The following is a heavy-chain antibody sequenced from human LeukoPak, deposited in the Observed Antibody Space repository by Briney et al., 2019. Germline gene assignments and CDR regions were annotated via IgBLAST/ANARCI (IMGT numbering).Heavy chain of an antibody. CDR2: IYHSGST. J-gene: IGHJ4*02. Sequence: SGTLSLTCAVSGGSISSSNWWSWVRQPPGKWLEWIGEIYHSGSTNYNPSLKSRVTISVDKSKNQFSLKLSSVTAADTAVYYCAREVGATHQSFDYWGQGTLVTVSS. CDR1: GGSISSSNW. V-gene: IGHV4-4*02. D-gene: IGHD1-26*01. CDR3: AREVGATHQSFDY.